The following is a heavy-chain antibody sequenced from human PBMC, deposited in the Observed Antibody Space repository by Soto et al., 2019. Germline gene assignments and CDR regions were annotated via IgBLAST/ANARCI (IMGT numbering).Heavy chain of an antibody. CDR3: ARHFDILTGHYGLDY. CDR1: GGSISSSSYY. D-gene: IGHD3-9*01. J-gene: IGHJ4*02. V-gene: IGHV4-39*01. Sequence: QLQLQESGPGLVKPSETLSLTCTVSGGSISSSSYYWGWIRQPPGKGLEWIGSIYYSGSTYYNPSLKSRVTISVDTSKNQFSLKLSSVTAADTAVYYCARHFDILTGHYGLDYWGQGTLVTVSS. CDR2: IYYSGST.